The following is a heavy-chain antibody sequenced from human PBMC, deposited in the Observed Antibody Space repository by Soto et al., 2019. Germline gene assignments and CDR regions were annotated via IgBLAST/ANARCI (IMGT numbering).Heavy chain of an antibody. V-gene: IGHV5-51*01. D-gene: IGHD3-3*01. CDR3: ARLPNYDLWSGYYAWFDP. J-gene: IGHJ5*02. CDR2: IYPGDSDT. Sequence: GESLKISCKGSGYSFTSYWIGWVRQMPGKGLEWMGIIYPGDSDTRYSPSFQGQVTISADKSSSTAYLQWSSLKASDTAMYYCARLPNYDLWSGYYAWFDPWGQGTLVTVSS. CDR1: GYSFTSYW.